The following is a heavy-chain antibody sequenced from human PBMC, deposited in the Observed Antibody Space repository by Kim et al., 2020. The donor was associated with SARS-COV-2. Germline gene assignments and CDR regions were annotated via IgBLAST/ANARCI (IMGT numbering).Heavy chain of an antibody. CDR3: ATQRRIVALTYYYGMDV. Sequence: GGSLRLSCAASGFTFSSYAMSWVRQAPGKGLEWVSAISGSGGSTYYADSVKGRFTISRDNSKNTLYLQMNSLRAEDTAVYYCATQRRIVALTYYYGMDVWGQGTTVTVSS. CDR1: GFTFSSYA. D-gene: IGHD5-12*01. CDR2: ISGSGGST. V-gene: IGHV3-23*01. J-gene: IGHJ6*02.